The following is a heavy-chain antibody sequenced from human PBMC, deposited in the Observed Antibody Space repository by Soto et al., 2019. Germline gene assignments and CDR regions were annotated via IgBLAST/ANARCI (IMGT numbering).Heavy chain of an antibody. D-gene: IGHD2-21*01. CDR3: ARTAYCGGDCRETYYFDY. J-gene: IGHJ4*02. CDR2: INAGNGNT. Sequence: ASVKVSCKASGYTFTSYAMHWVRQAPGQRLEWMGWINAGNGNTKYSQKFQGRVTITRDTSASTAYMELSSLRSEDTAVYYCARTAYCGGDCRETYYFDYWGQGTLVTVSS. V-gene: IGHV1-3*01. CDR1: GYTFTSYA.